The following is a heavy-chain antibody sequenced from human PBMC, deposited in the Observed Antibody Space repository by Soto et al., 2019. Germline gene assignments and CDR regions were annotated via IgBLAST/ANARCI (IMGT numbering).Heavy chain of an antibody. J-gene: IGHJ3*02. Sequence: EVQLLESGGGLVQPGGSLRLSCAASGFTFSSYAMSWVRQAPGKGLEWVSAISGSGGSTYYADSVKGRFTISRDNSKNTLYLQMNSLRAEDTAVYYCASDVYSRGWGGHDAFDIWGQGTMVTVSS. V-gene: IGHV3-23*01. CDR1: GFTFSSYA. D-gene: IGHD6-19*01. CDR3: ASDVYSRGWGGHDAFDI. CDR2: ISGSGGST.